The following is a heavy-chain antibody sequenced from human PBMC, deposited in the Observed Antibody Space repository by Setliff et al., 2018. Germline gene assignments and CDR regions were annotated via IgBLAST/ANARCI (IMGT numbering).Heavy chain of an antibody. Sequence: ASVKVSCKASGDTFSTYALSWVRQAPGQGLEWVGWISSYNDVTTYAQRFQGRVTLTKDTSTSAAYMELRSLRSDDSAVYYCAISTLSICSGGSCPNAFDVWGQGTMVTVSS. D-gene: IGHD2-15*01. CDR3: AISTLSICSGGSCPNAFDV. V-gene: IGHV1-18*01. J-gene: IGHJ3*01. CDR2: ISSYNDVT. CDR1: GDTFSTYA.